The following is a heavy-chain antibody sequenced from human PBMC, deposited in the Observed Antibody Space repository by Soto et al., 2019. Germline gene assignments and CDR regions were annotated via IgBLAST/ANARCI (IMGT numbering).Heavy chain of an antibody. CDR3: ATFDYGDYEGYFDY. CDR1: GGSISSYY. V-gene: IGHV4-59*01. CDR2: IYYSGST. Sequence: SETLSLTCTVSGGSISSYYWSWIRQPPGKGLEWIGYIYYSGSTNYNPSLKSRVTISVDTSKNQFSLKLSSVTAADTAVYYCATFDYGDYEGYFDYWGQGTLVTVSS. J-gene: IGHJ4*02. D-gene: IGHD4-17*01.